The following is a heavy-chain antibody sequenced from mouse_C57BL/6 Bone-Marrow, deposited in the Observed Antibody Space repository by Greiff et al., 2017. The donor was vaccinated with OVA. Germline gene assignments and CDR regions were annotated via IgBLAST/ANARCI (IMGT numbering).Heavy chain of an antibody. CDR3: ARTPWIYYDYDGDAMDY. CDR2: IDPEDGET. D-gene: IGHD2-4*01. J-gene: IGHJ4*01. Sequence: EVKLMESGAELVKPGASVKLSCTASGFNIKDYYMHWVKQRTEQGLEWIGRIDPEDGETKYAPKFQGKATITADTSSNTAYLQLSSLTSEDTAVYYCARTPWIYYDYDGDAMDYWGQGTSVTVSS. V-gene: IGHV14-2*01. CDR1: GFNIKDYY.